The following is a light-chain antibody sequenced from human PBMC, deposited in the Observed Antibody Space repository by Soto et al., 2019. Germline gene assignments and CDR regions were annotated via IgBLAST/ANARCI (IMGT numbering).Light chain of an antibody. V-gene: IGKV3-20*01. J-gene: IGKJ1*01. Sequence: IALTQSPSTLSVSPGDRVTLSCWASQNIYSNLAWYQQKPGQAPRLLIYGASSRATGIPDRFSGSGSGTDFTLTISRLEPEDFAVYYCQQYGSSPLTFGQGTKVDIK. CDR3: QQYGSSPLT. CDR2: GAS. CDR1: QNIYSN.